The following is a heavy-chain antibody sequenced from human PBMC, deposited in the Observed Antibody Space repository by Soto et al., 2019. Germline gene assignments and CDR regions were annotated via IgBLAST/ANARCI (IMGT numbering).Heavy chain of an antibody. J-gene: IGHJ4*02. CDR3: AKGSEFSNSYTLDFDF. CDR2: ISGNGGST. D-gene: IGHD6-6*01. Sequence: GSLRLSCAASGFTFSSYAMSWVRQAPGRGLEWVSIISGNGGSTYYAASVKGRFTISRDNTKNTLYLQMDSLTAEDTAVYYCAKGSEFSNSYTLDFDFWGQGXLVTVSS. CDR1: GFTFSSYA. V-gene: IGHV3-23*01.